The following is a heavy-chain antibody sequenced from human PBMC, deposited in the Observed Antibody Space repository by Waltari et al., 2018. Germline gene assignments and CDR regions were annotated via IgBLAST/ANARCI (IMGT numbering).Heavy chain of an antibody. V-gene: IGHV1-69*02. J-gene: IGHJ6*02. CDR2: IIPILGIA. Sequence: QVQLVQSGAEVKKPGSSVKVSCQASGGTFSSYTIRWVRPAPGPGLEWMGRIIPILGIANYAQKFQGRVTITADKSTSTAYMELSSLRSEDTAVYYCASLPVSRVPAAMSEMDYYYGMDVWGQGTTVTVSS. CDR1: GGTFSSYT. CDR3: ASLPVSRVPAAMSEMDYYYGMDV. D-gene: IGHD2-2*01.